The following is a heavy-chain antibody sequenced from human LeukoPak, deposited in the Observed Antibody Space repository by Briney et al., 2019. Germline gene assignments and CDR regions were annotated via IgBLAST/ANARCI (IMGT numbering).Heavy chain of an antibody. CDR1: GYTLTDLS. Sequence: ASVKVSCKVSGYTLTDLSMHWVRQAPGKGLEWMGGFDPEDGETLYSQKFQGRVSMTEDTSTDTAYTELSSLRPEDTAVYYCATDQRGAGLGFRYGSGSYNGLDVWGQGTTVTVSS. V-gene: IGHV1-24*01. D-gene: IGHD3-10*01. CDR2: FDPEDGET. J-gene: IGHJ6*02. CDR3: ATDQRGAGLGFRYGSGSYNGLDV.